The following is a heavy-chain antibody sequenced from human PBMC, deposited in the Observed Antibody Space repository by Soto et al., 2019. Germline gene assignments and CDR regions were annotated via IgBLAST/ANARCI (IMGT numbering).Heavy chain of an antibody. J-gene: IGHJ4*02. D-gene: IGHD1-26*01. Sequence: EVQLVESGGGLVKPGGSLRLSCAASGFTFSNAWMNWVRQAPGKGLEWVGRIKSKTEGGTTDYAAPVKGRFTISRDDSKNTLSLQMSSLKTEDTAVSYCTIDQEHYYDFDNWGQGTLVTFSS. CDR3: TIDQEHYYDFDN. V-gene: IGHV3-15*07. CDR2: IKSKTEGGTT. CDR1: GFTFSNAW.